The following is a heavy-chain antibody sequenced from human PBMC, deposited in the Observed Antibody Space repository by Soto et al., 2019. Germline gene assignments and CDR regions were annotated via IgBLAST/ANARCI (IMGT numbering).Heavy chain of an antibody. CDR3: ARHDMWGQWFDP. D-gene: IGHD7-27*01. CDR2: IYYSGST. CDR1: GGSISSYY. Sequence: SETLSLTCTVSGGSISSYYWSRIRQPPGKGLEWIGYIYYSGSTNYNPSLKSRVTISVDTSKNQFSLKLSSVTAADTAVYYCARHDMWGQWFDPWGQGTLVTVPQ. V-gene: IGHV4-59*08. J-gene: IGHJ5*02.